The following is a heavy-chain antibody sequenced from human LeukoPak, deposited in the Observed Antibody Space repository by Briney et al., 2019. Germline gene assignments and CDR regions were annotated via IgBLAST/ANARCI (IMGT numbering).Heavy chain of an antibody. Sequence: GGSLRLSCAASGFTVSSNYMSWVRQAPGKGLEWVSVIYSGGSTYYADSVKGRFTISRHNSKNTLYLQMNSLRAEDTAVYYCARGYLWFRELPFDYWGQGTLVTVSS. D-gene: IGHD3-10*01. V-gene: IGHV3-53*04. J-gene: IGHJ4*02. CDR1: GFTVSSNY. CDR2: IYSGGST. CDR3: ARGYLWFRELPFDY.